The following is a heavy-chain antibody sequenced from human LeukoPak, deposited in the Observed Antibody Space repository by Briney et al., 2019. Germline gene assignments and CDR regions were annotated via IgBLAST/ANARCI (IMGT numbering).Heavy chain of an antibody. Sequence: PSQTLSLACTVSGGSISSGSYYWSWIRQPAGKGLEWIGRIYTSGSANYNPSLKSRVTISVDTSKNQFSLKLSSVTAADTAVYYSARRVPQAAAEDYWGQGTLVTVSS. D-gene: IGHD6-13*01. CDR3: ARRVPQAAAEDY. CDR2: IYTSGSA. J-gene: IGHJ4*02. CDR1: GGSISSGSYY. V-gene: IGHV4-61*02.